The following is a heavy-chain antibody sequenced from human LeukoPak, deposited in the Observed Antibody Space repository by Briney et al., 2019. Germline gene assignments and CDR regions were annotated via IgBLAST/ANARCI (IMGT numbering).Heavy chain of an antibody. D-gene: IGHD3-3*01. V-gene: IGHV3-23*01. J-gene: IGHJ5*02. CDR1: GFTFSGYD. Sequence: GGSLRLSCAASGFTFSGYDMSWVRQAPGKGLEWVSALSGSDGSAHYADSVKGRFTISRDNSKNTLYLQMNSLRAEDTDVYYCRTIFGVVNWFDPWGQGTLVTVSS. CDR2: LSGSDGSA. CDR3: RTIFGVVNWFDP.